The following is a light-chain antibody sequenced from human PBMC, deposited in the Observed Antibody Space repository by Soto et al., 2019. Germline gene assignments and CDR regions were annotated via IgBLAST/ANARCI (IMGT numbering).Light chain of an antibody. CDR1: QSVSSN. V-gene: IGKV3-15*01. CDR3: QQYNNWPPFT. CDR2: GAS. Sequence: EIVMTQSPATLSVSPGERATLSCRASQSVSSNLAWYQQKPGQAPRLLIYGASNRATGIPARFSGSGSGTEFTLPISSLQSEDFAVYYCQQYNNWPPFTFGPGTKVDI. J-gene: IGKJ3*01.